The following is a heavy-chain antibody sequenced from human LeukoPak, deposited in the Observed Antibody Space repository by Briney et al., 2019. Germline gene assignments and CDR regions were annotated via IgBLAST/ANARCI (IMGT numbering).Heavy chain of an antibody. CDR1: GFTFTSSA. D-gene: IGHD6-6*01. J-gene: IGHJ4*02. CDR2: IVVGSGNT. CDR3: AALYSSSSGTDY. V-gene: IGHV1-58*01. Sequence: ASVKVSCKASGFTFTSSALQWVRQARGQRLEWIGRIVVGSGNTNYAQKFQERVTITRDMSTSTAYMELSSLRSEDTAVYYCAALYSSSSGTDYWGQGTLVTVSS.